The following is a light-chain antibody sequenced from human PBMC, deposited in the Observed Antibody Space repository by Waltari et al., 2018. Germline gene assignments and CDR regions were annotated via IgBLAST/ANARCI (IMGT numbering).Light chain of an antibody. CDR3: QKYNNVPQP. V-gene: IGKV1-27*01. J-gene: IGKJ4*01. CDR1: QDISND. CDR2: GAF. Sequence: DIQMTQSPSSLSASVGDRITITCRASQDISNDLAWYQQKPGKVPTLLSSGAFTLHSGVPSRFSGSASGTVFTLTISSLQPEDFATYYCQKYNNVPQPFGGGTKVEIK.